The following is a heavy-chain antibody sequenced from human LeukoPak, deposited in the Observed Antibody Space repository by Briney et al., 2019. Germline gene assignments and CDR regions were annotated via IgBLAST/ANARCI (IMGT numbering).Heavy chain of an antibody. D-gene: IGHD5-18*01. CDR2: ISSRSSYI. V-gene: IGHV3-21*01. J-gene: IGHJ4*02. CDR3: ARDSRTAMANFDY. CDR1: GFTYSSYT. Sequence: GGSLRLSCAASGFTYSSYTMNWVRQAPGKGLEWVSSISSRSSYIYYADSVKGRFTISRDNAKNSLYLQMNSLRVADTAVYYCARDSRTAMANFDYWGQGTLVTVSS.